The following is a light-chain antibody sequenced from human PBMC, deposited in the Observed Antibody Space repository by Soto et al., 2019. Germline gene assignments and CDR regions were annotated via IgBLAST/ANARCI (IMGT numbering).Light chain of an antibody. V-gene: IGKV3-20*01. CDR3: QHYGPSLP. CDR1: HSVSSSH. J-gene: IGKJ4*01. Sequence: PGASVTLSCRASHSVSSSHLAWYQQKPGQAPRLFIYGASRRASGIPDRFSGSGSGTDFTLTISRLQPEDFAVYSCQHYGPSLPFGGGTKVEIK. CDR2: GAS.